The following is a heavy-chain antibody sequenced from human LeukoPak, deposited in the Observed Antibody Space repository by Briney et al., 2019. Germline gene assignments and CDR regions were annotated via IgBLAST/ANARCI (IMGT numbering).Heavy chain of an antibody. CDR2: IYYSGST. V-gene: IGHV4-39*01. D-gene: IGHD3-22*01. CDR1: GGSFSSYY. Sequence: PSETLSLTCAVYGGSFSSYYWGWIRQPPGKGLEWIGSIYYSGSTYYNPSLKSRVTISVDTSKNQFSLKLSSVTAADTAVYYCARHAYYYDSSGYSGYYWGQGTLVTVSS. CDR3: ARHAYYYDSSGYSGYY. J-gene: IGHJ4*02.